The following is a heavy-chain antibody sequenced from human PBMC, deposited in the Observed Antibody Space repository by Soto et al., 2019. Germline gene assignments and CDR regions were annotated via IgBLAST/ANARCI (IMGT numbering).Heavy chain of an antibody. CDR2: IYHSGST. V-gene: IGHV4-30-2*01. Sequence: QLQLQESGSGLVEPSQTLSLTCAVSGGSISSGGYSWSWIRQPPGKGLEWIGYIYHSGSTYYNPSLKSRVTISVDRSKNQFSLKLSSVTAADTAVYYCARAGGLGAVAVDYWGRGTLVTVSS. D-gene: IGHD6-19*01. CDR1: GGSISSGGYS. CDR3: ARAGGLGAVAVDY. J-gene: IGHJ4*02.